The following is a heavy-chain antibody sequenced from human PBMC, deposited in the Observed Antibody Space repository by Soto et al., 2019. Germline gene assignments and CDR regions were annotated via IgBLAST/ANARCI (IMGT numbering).Heavy chain of an antibody. D-gene: IGHD1-1*01. V-gene: IGHV4-61*01. Sequence: QVQLRESGPGLVKSSETLSLTCTVTGASVRSGSYFWTWIRQPPGRGLECIGTVLYSGASNYNPSLMRRVHLFVNMSGDEVPPTLQSETAADAAVDYRVRELCTRSTGTTEYFFYGPDVWGYGATATIPS. CDR2: VLYSGAS. CDR3: VRELCTRSTGTTEYFFYGPDV. CDR1: GASVRSGSYF. J-gene: IGHJ6*04.